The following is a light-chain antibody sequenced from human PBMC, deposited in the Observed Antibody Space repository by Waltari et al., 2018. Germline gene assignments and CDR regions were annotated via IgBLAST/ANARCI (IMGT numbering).Light chain of an antibody. J-gene: IGLJ1*01. CDR2: EVK. Sequence: QSALTQPPSVSGSPGQSVTISCTGTSSDVGGYDRVSWYQQHPGTAPKLLLDEVKSRPSGVPARFSGAKSGSTASLTISGLQTEDEADYYCSAYTTTNTYVFGTGTKVTVL. CDR3: SAYTTTNTYV. V-gene: IGLV2-18*02. CDR1: SSDVGGYDR.